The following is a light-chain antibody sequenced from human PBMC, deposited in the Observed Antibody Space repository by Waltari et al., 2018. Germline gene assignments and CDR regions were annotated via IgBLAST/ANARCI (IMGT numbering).Light chain of an antibody. CDR3: QQRSDWPLT. V-gene: IGKV3-11*01. CDR2: DAS. J-gene: IGKJ4*01. CDR1: QSVSTY. Sequence: EIVLTQSPATLSLSPGERATLSCRASQSVSTYLGWYQQKPGQAPRLLIFDASSRATGFPARFSATGSGTDFTLTISSPEPEDFATYYCQQRSDWPLTFGGGTKVELK.